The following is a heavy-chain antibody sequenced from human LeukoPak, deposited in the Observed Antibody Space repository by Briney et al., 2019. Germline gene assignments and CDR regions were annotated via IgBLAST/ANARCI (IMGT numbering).Heavy chain of an antibody. CDR2: IGSSGSAI. D-gene: IGHD1-26*01. V-gene: IGHV3-11*04. CDR3: AREVERGATTFDY. Sequence: GGSLRLSCVASGFAFSDYYMSWIRQAPGTGLEWISYIGSSGSAIYYADSVKGRFTIASDNARNSLYLQMNSLRAEDTAVYYCAREVERGATTFDYWGQGTLVTVSS. J-gene: IGHJ4*02. CDR1: GFAFSDYY.